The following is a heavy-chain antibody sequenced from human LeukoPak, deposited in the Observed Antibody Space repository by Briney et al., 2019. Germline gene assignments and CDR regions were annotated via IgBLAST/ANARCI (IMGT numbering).Heavy chain of an antibody. CDR1: GGSFSGYY. J-gene: IGHJ4*02. CDR2: INHSGST. Sequence: SETVSLTCAVYGGSFSGYYWSWIRQPPGKGLEWIGEINHSGSTNYNPSLKSRVTISVDTSKNQFSLKLSSVTAADTAVYYCARDLGKAAPGTSETYYFDSWGQGTLVTVSS. V-gene: IGHV4-34*01. D-gene: IGHD6-13*01. CDR3: ARDLGKAAPGTSETYYFDS.